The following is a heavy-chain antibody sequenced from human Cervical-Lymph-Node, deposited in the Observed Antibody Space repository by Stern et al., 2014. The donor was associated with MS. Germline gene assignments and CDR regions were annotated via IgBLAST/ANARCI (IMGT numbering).Heavy chain of an antibody. D-gene: IGHD2-15*01. V-gene: IGHV3-48*02. Sequence: EVQLVESGGGLVQPGGSLRLSCAASRFTFSSYTMNWVRQAPGKGLEWISYITSSSSAIYYSDSLKGRFTISRDNAKNSLYLHMNSLRDEDTAVYYCARDTCSGGSCYGAFDIWGQGTKVTVSS. CDR1: RFTFSSYT. CDR2: ITSSSSAI. CDR3: ARDTCSGGSCYGAFDI. J-gene: IGHJ3*02.